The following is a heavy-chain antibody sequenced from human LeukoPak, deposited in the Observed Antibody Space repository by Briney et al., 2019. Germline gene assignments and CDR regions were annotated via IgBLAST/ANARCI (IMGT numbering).Heavy chain of an antibody. V-gene: IGHV3-7*01. Sequence: GGSLRLSCAASGFTFSSYWMSWVRQAPGKGLEWVANIKQDGSEKYYVGSVKGRFTISRDNAKNSLYLQMNSLRAEDTAVYYCARDLNFMSSSGRYSDYWGQGTLVTVSS. CDR3: ARDLNFMSSSGRYSDY. CDR1: GFTFSSYW. J-gene: IGHJ4*02. CDR2: IKQDGSEK. D-gene: IGHD6-19*01.